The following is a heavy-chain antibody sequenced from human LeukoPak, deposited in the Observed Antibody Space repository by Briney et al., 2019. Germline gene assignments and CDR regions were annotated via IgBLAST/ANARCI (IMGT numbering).Heavy chain of an antibody. V-gene: IGHV3-23*01. CDR1: GFTFSNYA. CDR3: AKVVFYDSSGYYFSGLDY. CDR2: ISGSGGST. Sequence: PGGSLRLSCAASGFTFSNYAMSWVRQAPGKGLEWVSAISGSGGSTYYADSVKGRFTISRDNSKNTLYLQMNSLRAGDTAVYYCAKVVFYDSSGYYFSGLDYWGQGTLVTVSS. J-gene: IGHJ4*02. D-gene: IGHD3-22*01.